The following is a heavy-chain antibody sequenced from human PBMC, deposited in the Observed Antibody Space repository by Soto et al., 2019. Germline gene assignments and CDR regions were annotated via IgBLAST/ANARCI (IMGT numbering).Heavy chain of an antibody. J-gene: IGHJ6*02. V-gene: IGHV1-2*04. D-gene: IGHD2-8*01. Sequence: ASVKVSCKASGYSFTDYHIHRVRQAPGQGLEWLGRINPKSGGTSTAQKFQGWVTMTRDRSISTVYMELTRLRSDDTAVYFCARGHSTDCSNGVCSFFYNHDMDVWGQGTTVTVSS. CDR3: ARGHSTDCSNGVCSFFYNHDMDV. CDR1: GYSFTDYH. CDR2: INPKSGGT.